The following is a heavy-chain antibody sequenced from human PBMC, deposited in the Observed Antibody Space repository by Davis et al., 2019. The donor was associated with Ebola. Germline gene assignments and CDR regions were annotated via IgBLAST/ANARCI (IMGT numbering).Heavy chain of an antibody. CDR1: GFTFSSYA. V-gene: IGHV3-23*01. CDR2: ISVSGDST. J-gene: IGHJ4*02. CDR3: AKLIGVLEY. Sequence: GESLKISCAASGFTFSSYALSWVRQAPGKGLEWVSAISVSGDSTYYADSVKGRFTISRDNPKNTLYLQMNSLRAEDTAVYYCAKLIGVLEYWGQGNLVTVSS.